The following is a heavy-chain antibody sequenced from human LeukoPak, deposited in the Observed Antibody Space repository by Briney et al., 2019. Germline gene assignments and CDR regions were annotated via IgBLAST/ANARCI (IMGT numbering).Heavy chain of an antibody. Sequence: KTSETLSLTCTVSGGSISSCGYYWSWIRQPPGKGLEWIGYIYCSGSTNYNPSLKSRVTISVDTSKNQFSLKLSSVTAADTAVYYCARAVRKSSWYSVGWEGGYYYYGMDVWGQGTTVTVSS. CDR2: IYCSGST. V-gene: IGHV4-61*08. J-gene: IGHJ6*02. CDR1: GGSISSCGYY. CDR3: ARAVRKSSWYSVGWEGGYYYYGMDV. D-gene: IGHD6-13*01.